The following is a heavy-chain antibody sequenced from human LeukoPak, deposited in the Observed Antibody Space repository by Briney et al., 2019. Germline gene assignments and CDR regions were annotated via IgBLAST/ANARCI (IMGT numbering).Heavy chain of an antibody. CDR3: ASQSTHFDY. Sequence: GASVKVSCKASGGTFSSYAISWVRQAPGQGLEWMGRIIPILGIANYARKFQGRVTITADKSTSTAYMELSSLRSEDTAVYYCASQSTHFDYWGQGTLVTVSS. CDR1: GGTFSSYA. CDR2: IIPILGIA. D-gene: IGHD2-15*01. J-gene: IGHJ4*02. V-gene: IGHV1-69*04.